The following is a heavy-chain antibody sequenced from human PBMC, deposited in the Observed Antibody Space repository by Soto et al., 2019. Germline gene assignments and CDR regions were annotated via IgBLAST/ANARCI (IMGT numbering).Heavy chain of an antibody. V-gene: IGHV4-34*01. CDR2: INHSGSN. D-gene: IGHD4-17*01. CDR1: GGSFSGYY. CDR3: ARGTVTTRPNWFDP. J-gene: IGHJ5*02. Sequence: QVQLQQWGAGLLKPSETLSLTCAVYGGSFSGYYWSWIRQPPGQGLEWIGEINHSGSNNYNPSLKSRVTISVDTSKNQCSLKLSSVTAADTAVYYCARGTVTTRPNWFDPWGQGTLVTVSS.